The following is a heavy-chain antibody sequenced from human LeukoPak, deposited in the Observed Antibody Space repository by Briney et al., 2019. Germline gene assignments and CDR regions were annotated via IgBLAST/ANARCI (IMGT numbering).Heavy chain of an antibody. CDR3: ARVIKGDYYDSSGYYDY. Sequence: SVKVSCKASGGTFSSYAISWVRQAPGQGLEWMGGIIPIFGTANYAQKFQGRVTITTDESTSTAYMELSSLRSEDTAVYYCARVIKGDYYDSSGYYDYWGQGTLVTVSS. V-gene: IGHV1-69*05. CDR1: GGTFSSYA. CDR2: IIPIFGTA. D-gene: IGHD3-22*01. J-gene: IGHJ4*02.